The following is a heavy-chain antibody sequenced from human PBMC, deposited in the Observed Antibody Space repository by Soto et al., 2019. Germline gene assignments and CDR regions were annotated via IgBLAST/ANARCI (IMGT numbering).Heavy chain of an antibody. J-gene: IGHJ4*02. CDR2: ISSSGSTI. Sequence: PVGSRRLSCAASGFTFSSYEMNWVSQAPGKGLEWVSYISSSGSTIYYADSVKGRFTISRDNAKNSLYLQMNSLRAEDTAVYYCAREEAFWSGYYSWYWGQGTLVTVSS. V-gene: IGHV3-48*03. D-gene: IGHD3-3*01. CDR1: GFTFSSYE. CDR3: AREEAFWSGYYSWY.